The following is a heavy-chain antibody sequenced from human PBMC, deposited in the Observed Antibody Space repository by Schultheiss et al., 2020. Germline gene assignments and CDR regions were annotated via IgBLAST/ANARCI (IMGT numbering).Heavy chain of an antibody. CDR2: IYYSGST. D-gene: IGHD2-15*01. V-gene: IGHV4-39*01. Sequence: SETLSLTCTVSGCSISSSSYYWGWIRQPPGKGLEWIGSIYYSGSTYYNPSLKSRVTISVDTSKNQFSLKLSSVTAADTAVYYCARHGYCSGGSCSWHWFDTWGEGTLVTVSS. J-gene: IGHJ5*02. CDR3: ARHGYCSGGSCSWHWFDT. CDR1: GCSISSSSYY.